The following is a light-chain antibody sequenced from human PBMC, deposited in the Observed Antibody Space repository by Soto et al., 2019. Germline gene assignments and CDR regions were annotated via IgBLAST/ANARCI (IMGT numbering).Light chain of an antibody. J-gene: IGKJ1*01. V-gene: IGKV1-33*01. CDR1: QDISNY. CDR3: QQYETFSGT. Sequence: DIQMTQSPSSLSASVGDRFTITCQAIQDISNYLNWYQQKPGEAPKLLIYDASALPRGVPSRFSGSGSGTKFTLTIASLQPDDFATYYCQQYETFSGTFGPGTKVDIK. CDR2: DAS.